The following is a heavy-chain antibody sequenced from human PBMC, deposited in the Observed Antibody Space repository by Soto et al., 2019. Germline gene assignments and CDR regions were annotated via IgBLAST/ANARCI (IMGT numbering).Heavy chain of an antibody. J-gene: IGHJ5*02. V-gene: IGHV3-30-3*01. Sequence: QVQLVESGGGVVQPGRSLRLSCAASGFTFSSYAMHWVRQAPGKGLEWVAVISYDGSNKYYADSVKGRFTISRDNSKNTLYLQMNSLRAEDTAVYYCARDRRYCSSGSCYKWFDPWGQGTLVTVSS. CDR3: ARDRRYCSSGSCYKWFDP. CDR2: ISYDGSNK. D-gene: IGHD2-15*01. CDR1: GFTFSSYA.